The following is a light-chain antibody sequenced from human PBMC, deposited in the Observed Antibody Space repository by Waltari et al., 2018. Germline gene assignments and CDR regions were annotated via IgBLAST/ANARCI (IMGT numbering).Light chain of an antibody. CDR1: SPNIGNNH. J-gene: IGLJ2*01. CDR2: DNN. V-gene: IGLV1-51*01. Sequence: QSVLTPPPSVSAAPGQKVTISCSGSSPNIGNNHVPWYQRFPGTAPKLLIYDNNKRPSGIPDRFSGSKSGTSATLGITGLQTGDEADYYCGTWDSSLSAVVFGGGTKLTVL. CDR3: GTWDSSLSAVV.